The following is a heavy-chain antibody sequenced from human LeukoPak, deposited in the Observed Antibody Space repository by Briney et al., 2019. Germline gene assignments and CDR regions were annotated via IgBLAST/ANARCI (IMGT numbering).Heavy chain of an antibody. CDR3: ARDRGSGWSYYYGMDV. D-gene: IGHD6-19*01. J-gene: IGHJ6*02. V-gene: IGHV3-21*01. CDR2: ISSSSSYI. CDR1: GFTFSSYS. Sequence: GGSLRLSCAASGFTFSSYSMNWVRQAPGKGLEWVSSISSSSSYIYYADSVKGRFTISRDNAKNSLYPQMNSLRAEDTAVYYCARDRGSGWSYYYGMDVWGQGTTVTVSS.